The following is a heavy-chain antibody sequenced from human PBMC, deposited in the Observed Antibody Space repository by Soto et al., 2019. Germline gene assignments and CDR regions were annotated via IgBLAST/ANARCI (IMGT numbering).Heavy chain of an antibody. Sequence: SETLSLTCAVYGGSFSGYYWSWIRQPPGKGLEWIGEINHSGSTNYNPSLKSRVTISVDTSKNQFSLKLSSVTAADTAVYYCARASSHCLDYWGQGTLVTVSS. V-gene: IGHV4-34*01. CDR2: INHSGST. D-gene: IGHD2-2*01. CDR1: GGSFSGYY. CDR3: ARASSHCLDY. J-gene: IGHJ4*02.